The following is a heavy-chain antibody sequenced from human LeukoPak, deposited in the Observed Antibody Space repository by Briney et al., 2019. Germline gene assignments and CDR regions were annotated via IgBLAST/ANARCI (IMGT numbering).Heavy chain of an antibody. CDR1: GFTFSNAW. V-gene: IGHV3-15*01. CDR3: TTKYHYDSRPGSFDY. J-gene: IGHJ4*02. CDR2: IKSKADGGIS. D-gene: IGHD3-22*01. Sequence: GGSLRLSCAASGFTFSNAWMNWVRQAPGKGLEWVGRIKSKADGGISDYAEPVKGRFTFSRDDSKNTLYLLMNGLKTEDTAVYYCTTKYHYDSRPGSFDYWGQGTLVTVSS.